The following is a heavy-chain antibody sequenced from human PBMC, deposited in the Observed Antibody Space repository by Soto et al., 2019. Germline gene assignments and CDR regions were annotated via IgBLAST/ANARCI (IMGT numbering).Heavy chain of an antibody. Sequence: GGSLRLSCAASGFTFSSYGMNWVRQTPGKGLEWVSYISIRSTNIHYADSVKGRFTISRDNAKNSLYLQMNSLRADDTAVYYCAKTIRGTPWDYFDSWGQGTLVTVSS. J-gene: IGHJ4*02. CDR2: ISIRSTNI. CDR3: AKTIRGTPWDYFDS. D-gene: IGHD1-20*01. V-gene: IGHV3-48*01. CDR1: GFTFSSYG.